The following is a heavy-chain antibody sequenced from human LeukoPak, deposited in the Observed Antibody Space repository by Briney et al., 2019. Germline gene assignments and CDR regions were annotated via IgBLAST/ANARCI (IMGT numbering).Heavy chain of an antibody. D-gene: IGHD3-9*01. CDR3: ARGTGHYDILTGLPFGY. CDR1: GFTFSSYS. Sequence: GGSLRLPCAASGFTFSSYSMNWVRQAPGKGLEWVSSISSSSSYIYYADSVKGRFTISRDNAKNSLYLQMNSLRAEDTAVYYCARGTGHYDILTGLPFGYWGQGTLVTVSS. CDR2: ISSSSSYI. J-gene: IGHJ4*02. V-gene: IGHV3-21*04.